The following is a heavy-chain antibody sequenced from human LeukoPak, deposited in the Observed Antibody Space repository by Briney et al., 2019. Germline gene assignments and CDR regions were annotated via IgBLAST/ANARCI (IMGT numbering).Heavy chain of an antibody. CDR1: GGTFSSYA. CDR2: IIPIFGTA. J-gene: IGHJ4*02. V-gene: IGHV1-69*05. D-gene: IGHD1-26*01. CDR3: ARGGIVGATSFGYFDY. Sequence: ASVKVSCKASGGTFSSYAISWVRQAPGQGLEWMGRIIPIFGTANYAQKFQGRVTVTTDESTSTAYMELSSLRSEDTAVYYCARGGIVGATSFGYFDYWGQGTLVTVSS.